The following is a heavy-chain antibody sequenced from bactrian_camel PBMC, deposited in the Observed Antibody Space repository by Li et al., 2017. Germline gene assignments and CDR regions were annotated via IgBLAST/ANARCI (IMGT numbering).Heavy chain of an antibody. CDR3: AEGRGSRGEHCYSLNY. D-gene: IGHD6*01. V-gene: IGHV3S53*01. J-gene: IGHJ4*01. CDR2: VDSNGVT. CDR1: ESTYRSIC. Sequence: VQLVESGGGLAQPGGSLRLSCAASESTYRSICMAWFRQAPGSQRETVATVDSNGVTKVAGSVKGRFTISQDSARNTVYLQMNNLQPEDTATYYCAEGRGSRGEHCYSLNYWGQGTQVTVS.